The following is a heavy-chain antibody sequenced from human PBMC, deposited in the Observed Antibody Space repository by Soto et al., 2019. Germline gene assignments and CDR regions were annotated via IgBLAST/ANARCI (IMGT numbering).Heavy chain of an antibody. D-gene: IGHD2-2*01. Sequence: PWETLSLTCAVSGYSISSCYYWGWIRQRPGKGLECIGSIYHSGSTYYNPSLKSRVTISVDTSKNQFSLKLSSVTAADTAVYYCASTIRYCSSTSCYQGWFDPWGQGTLVTVSS. CDR3: ASTIRYCSSTSCYQGWFDP. CDR1: GYSISSCYY. V-gene: IGHV4-38-2*01. J-gene: IGHJ5*02. CDR2: IYHSGST.